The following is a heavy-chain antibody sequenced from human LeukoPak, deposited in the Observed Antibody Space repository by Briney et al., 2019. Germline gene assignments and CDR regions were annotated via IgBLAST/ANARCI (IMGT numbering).Heavy chain of an antibody. CDR2: IIPILGIA. V-gene: IGHV1-69*04. J-gene: IGHJ4*02. CDR3: ARDRAEEWLRFRPFYFDY. Sequence: GGSLRLSCAASGFTFSSYAMHWVRQAPGKGLEWMGRIIPILGIANYAQKFQGRVTITADKSTSTAYMELSSLRSEDTAVYYCARDRAEEWLRFRPFYFDYWGQGTLVTVSS. D-gene: IGHD5-12*01. CDR1: GFTFSSYA.